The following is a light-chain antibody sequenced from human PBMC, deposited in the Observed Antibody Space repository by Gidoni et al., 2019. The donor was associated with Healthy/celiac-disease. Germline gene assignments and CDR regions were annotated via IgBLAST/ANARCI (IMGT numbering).Light chain of an antibody. J-gene: IGLJ3*02. CDR3: SSYTSSSTLV. V-gene: IGLV2-14*03. CDR1: SSDVGGYNY. CDR2: DVS. Sequence: QPALTQPASVSWSPGQSITISCTGTSSDVGGYNYVSWYQQHPGKAPKLMIYDVSNRPSGVSNRFSGSKSGNTASLTISGLQAEDEADYYCSSYTSSSTLVFGGGTKLTVL.